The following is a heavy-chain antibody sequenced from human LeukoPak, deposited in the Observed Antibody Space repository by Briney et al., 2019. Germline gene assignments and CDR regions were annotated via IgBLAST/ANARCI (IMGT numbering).Heavy chain of an antibody. CDR2: IYYSGST. J-gene: IGHJ6*02. D-gene: IGHD6-13*01. CDR3: ARGQHLKNYGMDV. V-gene: IGHV4-59*01. CDR1: GGSISSYY. Sequence: PSETLSLTCTVSGGSISSYYWSWIRQTPGKGLEWIGYIYYSGSTNYNPSLKSRVTISVDTSKNQFSLKLSSVTAADTAVYYCARGQHLKNYGMDVWGQGTTVTVSS.